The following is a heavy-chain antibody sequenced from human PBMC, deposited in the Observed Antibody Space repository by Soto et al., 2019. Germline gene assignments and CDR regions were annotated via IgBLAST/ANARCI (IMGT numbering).Heavy chain of an antibody. V-gene: IGHV3-33*01. J-gene: IGHJ4*02. CDR2: IWYDGSNK. D-gene: IGHD1-1*01. Sequence: QVQLVESGGGVVQPGRSLRLSCAASGFTFSSYGMHWVRQAPGKGLEWVAVIWYDGSNKYYADSVKGRFTISRDNSKNTLYLQMNSLRAEDTAVYYCARDHVGYGWKGNPLPDYWGQGTLVTVSS. CDR1: GFTFSSYG. CDR3: ARDHVGYGWKGNPLPDY.